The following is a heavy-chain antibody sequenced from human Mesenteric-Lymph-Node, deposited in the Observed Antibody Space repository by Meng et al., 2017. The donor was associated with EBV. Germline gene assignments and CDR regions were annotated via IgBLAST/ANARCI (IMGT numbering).Heavy chain of an antibody. CDR1: GDSISSSNW. CDR2: IYHSGST. CDR3: ARVNDSSGYLDY. J-gene: IGHJ4*02. D-gene: IGHD3-22*01. V-gene: IGHV4-4*02. Sequence: EPTPGLCNTSGTLSLTCAVSGDSISSSNWWSWVRQPPGKGLEWIGEIYHSGSTNYNPSLKSRVTISVDKSKNQFSLKLSSVTAADTAVYYCARVNDSSGYLDYWGQGTLVTVSS.